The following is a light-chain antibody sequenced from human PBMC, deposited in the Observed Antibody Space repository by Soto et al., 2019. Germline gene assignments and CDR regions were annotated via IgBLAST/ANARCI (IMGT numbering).Light chain of an antibody. CDR3: QQYSNWPRAT. Sequence: VTTQSPATLSVSPGERATLSCRASQSINNNLAWYQQQPGQAPRLIMFRTSTRATGVPARFSGSGSETDFNLTISSLQSEDFALYYCQQYSNWPRATFGGGTKVDIK. V-gene: IGKV3-15*01. J-gene: IGKJ4*01. CDR2: RTS. CDR1: QSINNN.